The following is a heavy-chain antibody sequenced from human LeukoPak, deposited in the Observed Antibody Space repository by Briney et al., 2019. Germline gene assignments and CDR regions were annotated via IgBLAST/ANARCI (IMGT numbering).Heavy chain of an antibody. V-gene: IGHV4-34*01. D-gene: IGHD2-2*01. J-gene: IGHJ5*02. CDR2: INHSGST. CDR3: ARGLPPAANSYNWLDP. CDR1: GGSFSGYY. Sequence: SETLSLTCAVYGGSFSGYYWSWIRQPPGKGLEWIGEINHSGSTNYNPSLKSRVTTSVDTSKNQFSLKLSSVTAADTAVYYCARGLPPAANSYNWLDPWGQGTLVTVSS.